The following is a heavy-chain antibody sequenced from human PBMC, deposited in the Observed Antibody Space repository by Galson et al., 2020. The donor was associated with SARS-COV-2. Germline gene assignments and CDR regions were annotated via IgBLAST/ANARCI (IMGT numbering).Heavy chain of an antibody. CDR3: ARGDGYYFGSGSSNAFDI. J-gene: IGHJ3*02. V-gene: IGHV1-46*01. Sequence: ASVKVSCKTFGYTFINFYIYWVRHAPGQGLEWMGLINPAGGSTTYSQNFQGRATMTRDTSTNTLYMELSSLRSDDTAVYYCARGDGYYFGSGSSNAFDIWGQGTLVSVSS. CDR1: GYTFINFY. CDR2: INPAGGST. D-gene: IGHD3-10*01.